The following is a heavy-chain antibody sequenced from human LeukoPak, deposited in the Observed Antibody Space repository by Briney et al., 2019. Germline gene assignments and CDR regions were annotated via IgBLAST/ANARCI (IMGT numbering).Heavy chain of an antibody. CDR1: GGSISSYY. CDR2: INHSGST. V-gene: IGHV4-34*01. D-gene: IGHD1-1*01. Sequence: SETLSLTCTVSGGSISSYYWSWIRQPPGKGLEWIGEINHSGSTNYNPSLKSRVTISVDTSKNQFSLKLSSVTAADTAVYYCARNNMQFTPHADYYYYYGMDVWGQGTTVTVSS. CDR3: ARNNMQFTPHADYYYYYGMDV. J-gene: IGHJ6*02.